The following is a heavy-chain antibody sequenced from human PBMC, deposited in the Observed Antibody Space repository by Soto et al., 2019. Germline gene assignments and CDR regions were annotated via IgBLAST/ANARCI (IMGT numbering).Heavy chain of an antibody. CDR1: RFTFNKYG. V-gene: IGHV3-30*03. D-gene: IGHD3-16*01. CDR3: ARMMAYYCDY. CDR2: ISYDGTNK. Sequence: QVQLVESGGGVVQPGRSLRLSCAASRFTFNKYGFHWVRQAPGKGLEWVALISYDGTNKYYPDSLKGRFTISRDNSKNTLYLQMNSLRAEDTAVYYCARMMAYYCDYWGQGTLVTVSS. J-gene: IGHJ4*02.